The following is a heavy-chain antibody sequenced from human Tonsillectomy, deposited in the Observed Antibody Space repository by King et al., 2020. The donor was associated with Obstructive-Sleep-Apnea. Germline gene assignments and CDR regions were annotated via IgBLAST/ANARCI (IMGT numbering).Heavy chain of an antibody. D-gene: IGHD3-10*01. J-gene: IGHJ4*02. CDR3: ARRYYGSGSYSPFDY. Sequence: VQLQQWGAGLLKPSETLSLTCAVYVGSFSGYHWSWIRQPPGKGLEWIGEINHSGSTNYNPSLKSRVTMLVDTSKNQFSLNRSSVTAADTAVYYCARRYYGSGSYSPFDYWGQGNLVTVSS. CDR2: INHSGST. CDR1: VGSFSGYH. V-gene: IGHV4-34*01.